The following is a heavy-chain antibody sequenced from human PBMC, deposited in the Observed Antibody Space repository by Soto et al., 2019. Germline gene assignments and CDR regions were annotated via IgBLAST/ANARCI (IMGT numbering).Heavy chain of an antibody. J-gene: IGHJ3*02. D-gene: IGHD3-3*01. V-gene: IGHV1-18*01. CDR3: ARLDADYDFWSGYYSSAFDI. Sequence: ASVKVSCKASGYTFTSYGISWVRQAPGQGLEWMGWISAYNGNTNYAQKLQGRVTMTTDTSTSTAYMELRSLRSDDTAVYYCARLDADYDFWSGYYSSAFDIWGQGTMVTVSS. CDR2: ISAYNGNT. CDR1: GYTFTSYG.